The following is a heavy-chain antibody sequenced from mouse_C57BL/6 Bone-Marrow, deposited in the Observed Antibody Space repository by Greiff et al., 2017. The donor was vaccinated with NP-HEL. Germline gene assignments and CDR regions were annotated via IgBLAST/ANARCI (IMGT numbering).Heavy chain of an antibody. D-gene: IGHD1-1*01. J-gene: IGHJ2*01. CDR2: ISSGSSTI. V-gene: IGHV5-17*01. Sequence: EVQRVESGGGLVKPGGSLKLSCAASGFTFSDYGMHWVRQAPEKGLEWVAYISSGSSTIYYADTVKGRFTISRDNAKNTLFLQMTSLRSEDTAMYYCAKLQDYGSSFDYWGQGTTLTVSS. CDR1: GFTFSDYG. CDR3: AKLQDYGSSFDY.